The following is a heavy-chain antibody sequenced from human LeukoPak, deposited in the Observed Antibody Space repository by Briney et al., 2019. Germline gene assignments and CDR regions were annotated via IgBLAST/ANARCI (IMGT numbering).Heavy chain of an antibody. CDR1: GGSTSSSY. D-gene: IGHD1-7*01. Sequence: PSETPSLTCTVSGGSTSSSYWSWIRQPPGKGLEWIGYIYYSGSTKYNPSLWRRATISVDTSKNLFSLNLSSVTAADTAVYYCARGELNAGIFAAPWGQGTLVTVSS. CDR2: IYYSGST. V-gene: IGHV4-59*01. CDR3: ARGELNAGIFAAP. J-gene: IGHJ5*02.